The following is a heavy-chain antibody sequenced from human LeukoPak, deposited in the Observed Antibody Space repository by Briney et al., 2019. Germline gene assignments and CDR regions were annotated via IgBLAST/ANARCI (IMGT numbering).Heavy chain of an antibody. D-gene: IGHD6-13*01. CDR2: ISGSGGST. CDR1: GFTFSSYA. J-gene: IGHJ4*02. CDR3: AKGPAGYSGSPYFDY. Sequence: GASLRLSCAASGFTFSSYAMSWVRQAPGKGLEWVSAISGSGGSTYYADSVKGRFTISRDNSKNTLYLQMNSLRAEDTAVYYCAKGPAGYSGSPYFDYWGQGTLVTVSS. V-gene: IGHV3-23*01.